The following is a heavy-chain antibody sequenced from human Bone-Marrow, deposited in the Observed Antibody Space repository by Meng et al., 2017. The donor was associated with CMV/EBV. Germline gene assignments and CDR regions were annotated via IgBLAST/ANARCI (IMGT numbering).Heavy chain of an antibody. CDR3: AREMVYVALDV. Sequence: GESLKISCAASGFTFSSYAMSWVRQAPGKGLEWVSVIYSGGSSKYYADSVKGRFTISRDNSKNTLYLQMNSLRAEDTAVYYCAREMVYVALDVWGQGTTVTVSS. J-gene: IGHJ6*02. V-gene: IGHV3-23*03. CDR1: GFTFSSYA. D-gene: IGHD2-8*01. CDR2: IYSGGSSK.